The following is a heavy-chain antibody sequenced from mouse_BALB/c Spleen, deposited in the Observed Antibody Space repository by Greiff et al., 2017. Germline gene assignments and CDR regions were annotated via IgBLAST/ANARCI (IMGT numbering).Heavy chain of an antibody. D-gene: IGHD2-3*01. CDR1: GFSLTSYG. Sequence: VKLMESGPGLVAPSQSLSITCTVSGFSLTSYGVHWVRQPPGKGLEWLGVIWAGGSTNYNSALMSRLSISKDNSKSQVFLKMNSLQTDDTAMYYCARERDGYYVFAYWGQGTLVTVSA. V-gene: IGHV2-9*02. CDR3: ARERDGYYVFAY. J-gene: IGHJ3*01. CDR2: IWAGGST.